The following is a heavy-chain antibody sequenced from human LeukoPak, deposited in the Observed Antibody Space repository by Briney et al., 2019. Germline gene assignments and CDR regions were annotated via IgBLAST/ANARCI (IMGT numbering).Heavy chain of an antibody. J-gene: IGHJ5*02. CDR3: ATSSSSWYPIDP. Sequence: ASVKVSCKASGYTFPSYFMHWVRQAPGQGLEWMGWINPNSGGTNYAQKFQGRVTMTRDTSISTAYMELSRLRSDDTAVYYCATSSSSWYPIDPWGQGTLVTVSS. CDR2: INPNSGGT. V-gene: IGHV1-2*02. CDR1: GYTFPSYF. D-gene: IGHD6-13*01.